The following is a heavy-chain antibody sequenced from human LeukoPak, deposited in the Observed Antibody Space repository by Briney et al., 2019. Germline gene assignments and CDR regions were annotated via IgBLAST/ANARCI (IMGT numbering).Heavy chain of an antibody. CDR2: IRSNSDGGTI. CDR3: ATDFYDST. CDR1: GFTFSGSA. V-gene: IGHV3-15*01. D-gene: IGHD3-22*01. J-gene: IGHJ5*02. Sequence: GGSLRLSCAASGFTFSGSAMHWVRQASGKGLEWVGRIRSNSDGGTIDYAAPVKGRFTLSRDDSKTTLYLQMNSLQTEDTAVYYCATDFYDSTWGQGTLVTVSS.